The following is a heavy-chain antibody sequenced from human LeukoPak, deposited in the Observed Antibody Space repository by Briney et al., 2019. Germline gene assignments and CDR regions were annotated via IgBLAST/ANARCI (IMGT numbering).Heavy chain of an antibody. J-gene: IGHJ4*02. Sequence: GGSLRLSCAASGFNFSSYAMSWVRQAPGKGLEWVSTISGSGGSTYYADSVKGRFTISRDNSKNTVYLQMNSLRAEDTAVYYCAKDRSWINDVCHGDFDYWGQGTLVTVSS. CDR1: GFNFSSYA. CDR3: AKDRSWINDVCHGDFDY. V-gene: IGHV3-23*01. D-gene: IGHD2-8*01. CDR2: ISGSGGST.